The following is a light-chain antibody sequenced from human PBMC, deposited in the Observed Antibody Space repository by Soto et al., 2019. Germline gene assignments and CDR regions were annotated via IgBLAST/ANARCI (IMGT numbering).Light chain of an antibody. J-gene: IGKJ1*01. CDR2: AAS. CDR3: LQDYDYPRT. Sequence: ATQMTQSPSSLPASVGDRVTIACRASQGIRTELGWYQQKAGEAPKLLIYAASTLQSGVPPRFSGSGSGTDFTLTISSLQPEDFATYYCLQDYDYPRTFGQGTKVDIK. CDR1: QGIRTE. V-gene: IGKV1-6*01.